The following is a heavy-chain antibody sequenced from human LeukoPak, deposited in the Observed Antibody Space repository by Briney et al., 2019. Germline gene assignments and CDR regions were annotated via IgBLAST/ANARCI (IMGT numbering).Heavy chain of an antibody. D-gene: IGHD1-1*01. CDR3: ARGWNGDY. V-gene: IGHV3-74*01. J-gene: IGHJ4*02. CDR2: IKTDGITT. Sequence: PGGSLRLSCATAGFTFSNYYMHWVRQAPGKGLVWVSRIKTDGITTTYADSVKGRFTISRDNAKNTLYLHMNRLRDDDTGVYFCARGWNGDYWGQGTLVAVSS. CDR1: GFTFSNYY.